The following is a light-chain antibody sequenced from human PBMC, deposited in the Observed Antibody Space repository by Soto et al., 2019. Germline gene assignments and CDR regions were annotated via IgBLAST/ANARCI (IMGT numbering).Light chain of an antibody. CDR3: MQALQTPYT. CDR1: QRLRHSNGNNF. V-gene: IGKV2-28*01. J-gene: IGKJ2*01. Sequence: EIVMTQSPPSLTVTPGEPASISCRSSQRLRHSNGNNFLDWYLQKPGQSPQLLIYLGSNRASGVPDRVSGSEAGTDFTLKISRVEAEDVGVYYCMQALQTPYTFGQGTKVDIK. CDR2: LGS.